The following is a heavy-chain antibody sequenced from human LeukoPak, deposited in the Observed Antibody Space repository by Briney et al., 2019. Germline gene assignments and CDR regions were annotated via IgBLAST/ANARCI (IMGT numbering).Heavy chain of an antibody. V-gene: IGHV3-7*01. CDR2: IKEDGSEE. J-gene: IGHJ4*02. Sequence: GGSLRLSCAASEFSIRLNYMTWVRQAPGEGLEWLANIKEDGSEERYVDSRRGRFTISRDNAKNSLYLQMNSLRAEDTAVYYCAREPPFDYWGQGTLVTVSS. CDR1: EFSIRLNY. CDR3: AREPPFDY.